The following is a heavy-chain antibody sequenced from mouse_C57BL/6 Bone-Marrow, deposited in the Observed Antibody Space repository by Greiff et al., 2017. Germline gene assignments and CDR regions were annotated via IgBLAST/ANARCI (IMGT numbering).Heavy chain of an antibody. CDR3: ARSNWVYAMDY. D-gene: IGHD4-1*02. J-gene: IGHJ4*01. V-gene: IGHV1-69*01. Sequence: QVQLQQPGAELVMPGASVKLSCKASGYTFTSYWMHWVKQRPGQGLEWIGEIDPSDSYTNYNQKFKGKSTLTVDKSSSTAYMQLSSLTSADSAVYDCARSNWVYAMDYWGQGTSVTVSA. CDR1: GYTFTSYW. CDR2: IDPSDSYT.